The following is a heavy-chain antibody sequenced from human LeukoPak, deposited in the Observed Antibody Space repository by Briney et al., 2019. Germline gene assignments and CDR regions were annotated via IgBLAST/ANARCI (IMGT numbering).Heavy chain of an antibody. J-gene: IGHJ3*02. CDR1: GGSISSYY. D-gene: IGHD2-15*01. Sequence: SETLSLTCTVSGGSISSYYWSWIRQPPGKGLEWIGYIYYSGSTNYNPSLKSRVTISVDTSKNQFSLKLRSVTAADTAVYYCARDARYCSGGSCYDDAFDIWGQGTMVTVSS. CDR2: IYYSGST. V-gene: IGHV4-59*01. CDR3: ARDARYCSGGSCYDDAFDI.